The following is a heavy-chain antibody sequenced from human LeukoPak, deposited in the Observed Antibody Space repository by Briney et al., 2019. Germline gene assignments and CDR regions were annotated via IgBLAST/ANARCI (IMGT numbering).Heavy chain of an antibody. Sequence: GGSLRLSCAASGFSFSTYSMSWVRQAPGKRLEWVSSIRGSGADKYYADSVKGRFSISRDNSQDTLSLQMNSLRAEDTAVYYCAKISWDGRGTFDWGRGTLVTVSS. V-gene: IGHV3-23*01. D-gene: IGHD1/OR15-1a*01. CDR1: GFSFSTYS. CDR3: AKISWDGRGTFD. J-gene: IGHJ4*02. CDR2: IRGSGADK.